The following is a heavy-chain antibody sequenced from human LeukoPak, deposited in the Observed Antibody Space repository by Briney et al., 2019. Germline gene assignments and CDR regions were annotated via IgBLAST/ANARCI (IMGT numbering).Heavy chain of an antibody. CDR2: IIPIFGTA. CDR1: GGTFSRHV. V-gene: IGHV1-69*05. J-gene: IGHJ5*02. D-gene: IGHD3-3*01. CDR3: ARAPYDFWSGYRFRARTRFDP. Sequence: ASVKVSCKASGGTFSRHVISWVRQAPGQGLEWMGGIIPIFGTANYAQKFQGRVTMTRNTSRSTAYMELSSLRSEDTAVYYCARAPYDFWSGYRFRARTRFDPWGQGTLVTVSS.